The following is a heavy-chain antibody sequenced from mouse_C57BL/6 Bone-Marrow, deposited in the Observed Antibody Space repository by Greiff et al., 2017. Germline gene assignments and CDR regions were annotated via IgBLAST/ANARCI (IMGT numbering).Heavy chain of an antibody. CDR3: ARRWLLYYFDY. V-gene: IGHV8-12*01. J-gene: IGHJ2*01. D-gene: IGHD2-3*01. CDR2: IYWDDDK. Sequence: QVTLKESGPGILQPSQTLSLTCSFSGFSLSTSGMGVSWIRQPSGKGLEWLAHIYWDDDKRYNPSLKSRLTISKDTSRNQVFLKITSVDTADTATYYCARRWLLYYFDYWGQGTTLTVSS. CDR1: GFSLSTSGMG.